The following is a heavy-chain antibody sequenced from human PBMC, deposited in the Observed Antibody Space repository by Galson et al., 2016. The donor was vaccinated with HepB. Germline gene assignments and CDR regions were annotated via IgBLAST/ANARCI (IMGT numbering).Heavy chain of an antibody. V-gene: IGHV3-21*01. CDR3: ARDRDRSNWDVDF. J-gene: IGHJ4*02. D-gene: IGHD1-1*01. Sequence: SLRLSCAASGFTFSSFNMNWVRQAPGRGLEWVSYISSSSTYIYYTDSVKGRFTISRDNAKNSLYLQINSLRAEDTAVYYCARDRDRSNWDVDFWGQGTLVTVST. CDR1: GFTFSSFN. CDR2: ISSSSTYI.